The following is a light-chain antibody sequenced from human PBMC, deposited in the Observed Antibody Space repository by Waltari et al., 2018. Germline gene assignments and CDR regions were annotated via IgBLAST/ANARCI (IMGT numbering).Light chain of an antibody. CDR2: DVS. CDR3: SSYIGSSTLEL. V-gene: IGLV2-14*03. CDR1: SSDVGGYNY. J-gene: IGLJ2*01. Sequence: QSALTQPASVSGSPGQSITILCTGTSSDVGGYNYVSWYQQHPGKAPKLMIFDVSNRPSGVSNRFSGSKSGNTASLTISGLQAEDEADYYCSSYIGSSTLELFGGGTSLTVL.